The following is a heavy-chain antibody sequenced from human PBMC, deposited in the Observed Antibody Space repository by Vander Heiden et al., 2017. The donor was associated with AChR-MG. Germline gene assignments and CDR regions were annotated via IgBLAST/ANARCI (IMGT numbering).Heavy chain of an antibody. J-gene: IGHJ4*02. D-gene: IGHD3-3*01. V-gene: IGHV4-39*01. CDR3: ARHWWSGYNRPSDY. CDR2: IYYSGST. CDR1: GGSLSSSSYY. Sequence: QLQLQESGPGLVKPSETLSLTCTVSGGSLSSSSYYWGWIRQPPGKGLEWIGSIYYSGSTYYNPSLKSRVTISVDTSKNQFSLKLSSVTAADTAVYYCARHWWSGYNRPSDYWGQGTLVTVSS.